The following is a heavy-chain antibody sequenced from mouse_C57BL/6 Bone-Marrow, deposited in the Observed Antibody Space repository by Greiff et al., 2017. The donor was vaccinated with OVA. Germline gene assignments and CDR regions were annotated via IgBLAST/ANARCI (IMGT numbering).Heavy chain of an antibody. D-gene: IGHD2-2*01. J-gene: IGHJ4*01. CDR2: ISGGGGNT. V-gene: IGHV5-9*01. CDR3: SRHGGYDRYYYVMDY. CDR1: GFTFSSYT. Sequence: EVMLVESGGGLVKPGGSLKLSCAASGFTFSSYTMSWVRQTPGKRLEWVATISGGGGNTYYPDSVKGRFTISRDNAKNTLYLQMSSLRSEDTALYYCSRHGGYDRYYYVMDYWGQGTSVTVSS.